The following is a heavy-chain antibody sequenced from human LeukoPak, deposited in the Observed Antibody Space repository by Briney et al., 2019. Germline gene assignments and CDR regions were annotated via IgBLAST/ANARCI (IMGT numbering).Heavy chain of an antibody. D-gene: IGHD6-19*01. CDR2: ISYDGSNK. V-gene: IGHV3-30*04. J-gene: IGHJ4*02. CDR1: GFTFSSYA. Sequence: GGSLRLTCAASGFTFSSYAMHWVRQAPGKGLEWVAVISYDGSNKYYPDSVKGRFTISRDNSKHTLYRQMNSLRAEDTAVECCARGAVAGRRVDYWGQGTLVTVSS. CDR3: ARGAVAGRRVDY.